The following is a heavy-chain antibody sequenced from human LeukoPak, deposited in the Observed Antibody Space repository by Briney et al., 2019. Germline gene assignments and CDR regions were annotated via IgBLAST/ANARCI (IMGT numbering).Heavy chain of an antibody. V-gene: IGHV1-69*04. Sequence: GASVKVSCKASGGTFSSYAISWVRQAPGQGLEWMGRIIPTLGIANYAQKFQGRVTITADKSTSTAYMELSSLRSEDTAVYYCARSHLVGATTYYFDYWGQGTLVTVSS. CDR3: ARSHLVGATTYYFDY. D-gene: IGHD1-26*01. J-gene: IGHJ4*02. CDR1: GGTFSSYA. CDR2: IIPTLGIA.